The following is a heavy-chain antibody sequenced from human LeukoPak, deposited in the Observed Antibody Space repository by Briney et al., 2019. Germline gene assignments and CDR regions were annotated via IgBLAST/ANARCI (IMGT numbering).Heavy chain of an antibody. CDR2: ISGSGGST. D-gene: IGHD6-13*01. J-gene: IGHJ4*02. CDR3: ANIIAAAGPGYFDY. Sequence: GASLRLSCAASGFTFSSYAMSWVRQAPGKGLEWVSAISGSGGSTYYADSVKGRFTISRDNSKNTLCLQMNSLRAEDTAVYYCANIIAAAGPGYFDYWGQGTLVTVSS. V-gene: IGHV3-23*01. CDR1: GFTFSSYA.